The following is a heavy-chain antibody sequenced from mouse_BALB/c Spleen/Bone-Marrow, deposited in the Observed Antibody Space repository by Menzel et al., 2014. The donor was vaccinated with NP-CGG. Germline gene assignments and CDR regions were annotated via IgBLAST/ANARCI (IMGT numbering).Heavy chain of an antibody. Sequence: DLAKPGASVKLSCTASGYTFTGYWINWIKQRPGQGLEWIGRIAPGSGSTYYDEMFKGKATLTVDTSSSTAFIQLSSLSSEDSAFYFCARSYYGRAMDYWGQGTSVTVSS. CDR3: ARSYYGRAMDY. CDR2: IAPGSGST. V-gene: IGHV1S41*01. CDR1: GYTFTGYW. J-gene: IGHJ4*01. D-gene: IGHD1-1*01.